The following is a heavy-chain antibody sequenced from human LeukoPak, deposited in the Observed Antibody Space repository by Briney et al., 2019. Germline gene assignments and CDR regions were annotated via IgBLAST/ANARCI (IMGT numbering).Heavy chain of an antibody. CDR2: TYYRSKWYN. J-gene: IGHJ4*02. CDR1: GDSVSSNSAA. V-gene: IGHV6-1*01. D-gene: IGHD3-10*01. Sequence: SQTLSLTCAISGDSVSSNSAAWNWIRQSPSRGLEWPGRTYYRSKWYNDYAVSVKSRITINPDTSKNQFSLQLNSVTPEDTAVYYCARNPRITMVRGAALYYFDYWGQGTLVTVSS. CDR3: ARNPRITMVRGAALYYFDY.